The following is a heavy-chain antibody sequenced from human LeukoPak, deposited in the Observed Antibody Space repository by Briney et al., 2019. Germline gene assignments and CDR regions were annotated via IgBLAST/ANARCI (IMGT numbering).Heavy chain of an antibody. CDR3: ARGPYDFWSGYYTGPGNYFDY. V-gene: IGHV4-34*01. D-gene: IGHD3-3*01. J-gene: IGHJ4*02. CDR2: INHSGSI. CDR1: GGSFSGYY. Sequence: SETLSLTCAVYGGSFSGYYWSWIRQPPGKGLEWIGEINHSGSINYNPSLKGRVTISVDTSKNQFSLKLSSVTAADTAVYYCARGPYDFWSGYYTGPGNYFDYWGQGTLVTVSS.